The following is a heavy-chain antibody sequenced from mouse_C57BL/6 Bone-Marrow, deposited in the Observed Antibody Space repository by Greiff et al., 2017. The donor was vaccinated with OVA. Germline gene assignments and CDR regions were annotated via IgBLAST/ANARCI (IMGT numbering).Heavy chain of an antibody. V-gene: IGHV1-63*01. CDR2: IYPGGGYT. J-gene: IGHJ4*01. CDR1: GYTFTNYW. Sequence: VQLVESGAELVRPGTSVKMSCKASGYTFTNYWIGWAKQRPGHGLEWIGDIYPGGGYTNYNEKFKGKATLTADKSSSTAYMQFSSLTSEDSAIYYCARPGMGYAMDYWGQGTSVTVSS. CDR3: ARPGMGYAMDY. D-gene: IGHD2-3*01.